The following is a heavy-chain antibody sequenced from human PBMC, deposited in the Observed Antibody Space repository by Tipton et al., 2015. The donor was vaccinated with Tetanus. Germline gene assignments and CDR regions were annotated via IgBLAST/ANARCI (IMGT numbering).Heavy chain of an antibody. D-gene: IGHD5-24*01. CDR3: ARWRDGFNRALDS. J-gene: IGHJ4*02. V-gene: IGHV4-34*01. CDR1: YDSFYGYY. Sequence: TLSLTCAVYYDSFYGYYWSWIRQPPGKGLEWIGEISHSETTNYNPSLQSRVTISMNTANNHIYLNLTSVTAADTAVYYCARWRDGFNRALDSWGQGIMVTVSS. CDR2: ISHSETT.